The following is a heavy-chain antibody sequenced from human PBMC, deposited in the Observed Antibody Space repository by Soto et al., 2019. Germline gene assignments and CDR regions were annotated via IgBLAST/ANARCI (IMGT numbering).Heavy chain of an antibody. Sequence: SQTLSLTCAISGDSVSSKAAAWNWIRQSPSRGLEWLGRTYYRSKWSTDYAVSVKSRITINPDTSKNQFSLQLNSVTPEDTAVYYCTRALSGSYDSWGQGTLVTVSS. V-gene: IGHV6-1*01. CDR1: GDSVSSKAAA. D-gene: IGHD1-26*01. CDR2: TYYRSKWST. CDR3: TRALSGSYDS. J-gene: IGHJ5*01.